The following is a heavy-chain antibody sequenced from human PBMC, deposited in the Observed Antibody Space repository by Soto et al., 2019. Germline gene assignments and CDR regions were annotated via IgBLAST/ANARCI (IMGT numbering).Heavy chain of an antibody. Sequence: SVKVSCKASGFTFTSSAFQWVRQARGQRLEWIGWIAVGSGYTNYAQRFQDRVTLTRDMSTATTYMELSRLTSVDTAIYYCAADATAWQQMVPSDYWGQGTLVTVSS. CDR1: GFTFTSSA. V-gene: IGHV1-58*01. CDR2: IAVGSGYT. J-gene: IGHJ4*02. CDR3: AADATAWQQMVPSDY. D-gene: IGHD2-8*01.